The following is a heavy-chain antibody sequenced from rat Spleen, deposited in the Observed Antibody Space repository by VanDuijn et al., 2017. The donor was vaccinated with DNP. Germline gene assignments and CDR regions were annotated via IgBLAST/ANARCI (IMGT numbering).Heavy chain of an antibody. Sequence: EVQLVESGGGLVQPGRSLKLSCAASGFTFSSFPMAWVRQAPTKGLEWVATISYNGGTPYYSDSVKGRFSLSRDNAKSTLYLQMDSLRSEDTATYYCARLSDYWGQGVMVTVSS. CDR1: GFTFSSFP. CDR3: ARLSDY. CDR2: ISYNGGTP. V-gene: IGHV5-46*01. J-gene: IGHJ2*01.